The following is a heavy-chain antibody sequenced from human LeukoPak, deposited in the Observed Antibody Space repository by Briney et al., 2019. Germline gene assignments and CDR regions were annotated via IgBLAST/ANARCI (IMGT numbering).Heavy chain of an antibody. J-gene: IGHJ6*03. CDR3: VRDNYYYMDV. Sequence: SETLSLTCTVSGGYISSYYWSWIRQPPGKGLEWIGSINYSGSTNYNPSLKKRVTILVETYTSYFSMKLMYVPAADSAVFYFVRDNYYYMDVWGKGATVTVSS. CDR1: GGYISSYY. CDR2: INYSGST. V-gene: IGHV4-59*01.